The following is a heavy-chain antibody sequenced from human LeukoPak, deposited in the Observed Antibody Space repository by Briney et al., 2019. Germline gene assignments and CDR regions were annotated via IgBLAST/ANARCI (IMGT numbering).Heavy chain of an antibody. V-gene: IGHV4-59*01. D-gene: IGHD2-2*01. CDR1: GGSISSYY. CDR3: ARGPRGHCSSTSCRSTEYYYYTDV. CDR2: IYYSGST. J-gene: IGHJ6*03. Sequence: SETLSLTCTVSGGSISSYYWSWIRQPPGKGLEWIGYIYYSGSTNYNPSLKSRVTISVDTSKNQFSLKLSSVTAADTAVYYCARGPRGHCSSTSCRSTEYYYYTDVWGKGTTVTVSS.